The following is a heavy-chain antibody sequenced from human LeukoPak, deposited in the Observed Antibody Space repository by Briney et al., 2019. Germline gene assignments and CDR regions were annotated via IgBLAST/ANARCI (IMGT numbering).Heavy chain of an antibody. CDR2: INHSGGT. J-gene: IGHJ6*02. CDR1: GGSFSGYY. D-gene: IGHD6-19*01. CDR3: ARIIAVAGLYYYYGMDV. V-gene: IGHV4-34*01. Sequence: PSETLSLTCAVYGGSFSGYYWSWIRQPPGKGLEWIGEINHSGGTNYNPSLKSRVTISVDTSKNQFSLKLSSVTAADTAVYYCARIIAVAGLYYYYGMDVWGQGTTVTVSS.